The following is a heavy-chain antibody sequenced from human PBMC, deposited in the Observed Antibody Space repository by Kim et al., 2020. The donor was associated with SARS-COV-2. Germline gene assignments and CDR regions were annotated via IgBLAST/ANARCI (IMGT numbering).Heavy chain of an antibody. J-gene: IGHJ3*01. V-gene: IGHV3-53*01. CDR1: GFTVSSNY. Sequence: GGSLRLSCAVSGFTVSSNYLSWVRQAPGKGLEWVSVLYSGGSTYYADSVKGRFTISRDNSKNTLYLQMNSLRAEDTAVYYCARGLYCRSTNCYKGVGAF. CDR3: ARGLYCRSTNCYKGVGAF. D-gene: IGHD2-2*02. CDR2: LYSGGST.